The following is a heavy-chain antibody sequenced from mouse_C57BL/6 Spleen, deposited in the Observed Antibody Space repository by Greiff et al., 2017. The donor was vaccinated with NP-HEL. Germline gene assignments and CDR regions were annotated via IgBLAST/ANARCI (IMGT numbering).Heavy chain of an antibody. Sequence: EVKLQESGPGLVKPSQSLSLTCSVTGYSITSGYYWNWIRQFPGNKLEWMGYISYDGSNNYNPSLKNRISITRDTSKNQFFLKLNSVTTEDTATYYCAREEPYYYGSSSYAMDYWGQRTSVTVSS. V-gene: IGHV3-6*01. CDR1: GYSITSGYY. J-gene: IGHJ4*01. D-gene: IGHD1-1*01. CDR3: AREEPYYYGSSSYAMDY. CDR2: ISYDGSN.